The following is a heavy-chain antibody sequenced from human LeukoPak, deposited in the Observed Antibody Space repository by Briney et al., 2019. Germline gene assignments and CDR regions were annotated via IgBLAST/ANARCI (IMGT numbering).Heavy chain of an antibody. CDR2: ISGSAGST. CDR1: GFTFRSYG. D-gene: IGHD1-26*01. Sequence: GRRLSLSCAASGFTFRSYGMSSVRQAPGKGLEWVSAISGSAGSTYYADSVGGRFTISTVNSKNTLRLQLNSQTAAHTAVYYWAIRVGASWDLWPYYFDYWGQGTLVTVSS. CDR3: AIRVGASWDLWPYYFDY. J-gene: IGHJ4*02. V-gene: IGHV3-23*01.